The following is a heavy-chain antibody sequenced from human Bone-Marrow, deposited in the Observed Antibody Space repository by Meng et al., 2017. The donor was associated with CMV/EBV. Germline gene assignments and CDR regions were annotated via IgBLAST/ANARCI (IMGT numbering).Heavy chain of an antibody. Sequence: GGSLRLSCAASGFTFSNYAMSWVRQASGKGLEWVSSISGSGGSTYYADSVKGRFTISRDNSKDMLYLQMSSLRAEDTAVYYCTTDLQISGTTGYYGMDVWGQGNTINVDS. D-gene: IGHD1-7*01. CDR3: TTDLQISGTTGYYGMDV. CDR1: GFTFSNYA. J-gene: IGHJ6*01. V-gene: IGHV3-23*01. CDR2: ISGSGGST.